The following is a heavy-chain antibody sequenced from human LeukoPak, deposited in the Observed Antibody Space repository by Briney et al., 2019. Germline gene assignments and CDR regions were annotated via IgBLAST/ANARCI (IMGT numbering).Heavy chain of an antibody. CDR3: AIRGVSSNSLFDH. CDR1: GVSISSSSYY. J-gene: IGHJ4*02. CDR2: LYYSGST. V-gene: IGHV4-39*07. Sequence: PSETLSLTCTVSGVSISSSSYYWGWIRQPPGKGLEWIGSLYYSGSTYYNPSLKSRVTISVDTSKNQFSLKLSSVTAADTAVYYCAIRGVSSNSLFDHWGQGTLVTVSS. D-gene: IGHD6-6*01.